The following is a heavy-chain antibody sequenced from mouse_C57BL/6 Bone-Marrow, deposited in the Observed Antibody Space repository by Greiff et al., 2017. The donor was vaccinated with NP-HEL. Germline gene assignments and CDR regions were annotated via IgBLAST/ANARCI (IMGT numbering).Heavy chain of an antibody. CDR2: IYPRSGNT. V-gene: IGHV1-81*01. CDR1: GYTFTSYG. Sequence: QVQLQQSGAELARPGASVKLSCKASGYTFTSYGISWVKQRTGQGLEWIGEIYPRSGNTYYNEKFKGKATLTADKSSSTAYMELRSLTSEDSAVYVCARWDWGYWYFDVWGTGTTVTVSS. CDR3: ARWDWGYWYFDV. J-gene: IGHJ1*03. D-gene: IGHD4-1*01.